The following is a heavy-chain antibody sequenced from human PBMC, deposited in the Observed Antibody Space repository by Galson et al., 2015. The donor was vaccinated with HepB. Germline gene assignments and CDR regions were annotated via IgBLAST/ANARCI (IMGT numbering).Heavy chain of an antibody. CDR3: AREEARITIFGVVMGRCGMDV. CDR1: GGTFSSYA. D-gene: IGHD3-3*01. V-gene: IGHV1-69*01. Sequence: SCKASGGTFSSYAISWVRQAPGQGLEWMGGIIPIFGTANYAQKFQGRVTITADESTSTAYMELSSLRSEDTAVYYCAREEARITIFGVVMGRCGMDVWGQGTTVTLS. CDR2: IIPIFGTA. J-gene: IGHJ6*02.